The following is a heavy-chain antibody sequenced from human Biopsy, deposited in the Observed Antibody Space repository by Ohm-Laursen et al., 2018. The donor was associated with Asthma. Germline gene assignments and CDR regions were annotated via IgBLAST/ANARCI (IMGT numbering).Heavy chain of an antibody. CDR2: IYYTGRD. CDR1: GGSVSTGSYY. CDR3: ARITNDRIAAAGRYYYYGMDV. Sequence: GTLSLTCTVSGGSVSTGSYYWSWIRQPPGKGLEWLGYIYYTGRDNYNPSLKSRVTISVDTSKNQFSLKLSSVTAADTAVYYCARITNDRIAAAGRYYYYGMDVWGQGTTVTVSS. J-gene: IGHJ6*02. V-gene: IGHV4-61*01. D-gene: IGHD6-13*01.